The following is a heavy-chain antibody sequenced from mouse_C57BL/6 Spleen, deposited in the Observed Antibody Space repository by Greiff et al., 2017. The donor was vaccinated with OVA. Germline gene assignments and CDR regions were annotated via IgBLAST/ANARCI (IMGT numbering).Heavy chain of an antibody. Sequence: QVQLKQPGAELVMPGASVKLSCKASGYTFTSYWMHWVKQRPGQGLEWIGEIDPSDSYTHYNQQFKGTSTLTVDKSSSTAYMQLSSLTSEDSAVDYCARGGNISQGAYWGQGTLVTVSA. CDR3: ARGGNISQGAY. CDR1: GYTFTSYW. CDR2: IDPSDSYT. J-gene: IGHJ3*01. D-gene: IGHD1-1*02. V-gene: IGHV1-69*01.